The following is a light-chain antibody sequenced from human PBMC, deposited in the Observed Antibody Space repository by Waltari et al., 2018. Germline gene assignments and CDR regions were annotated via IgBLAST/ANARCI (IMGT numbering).Light chain of an antibody. J-gene: IGKJ1*01. CDR2: HAS. CDR1: QSVGRF. CDR3: QKFVNLPAT. Sequence: EIVLTQSPSTLSLYRGERATLSCRASQSVGRFLAWYQQKPGQAPRLLIYHASIRATGIPDRFSCSASGTYFSLTISGLEPEDFAVYYCQKFVNLPATFGQGTKVEIK. V-gene: IGKV3-20*01.